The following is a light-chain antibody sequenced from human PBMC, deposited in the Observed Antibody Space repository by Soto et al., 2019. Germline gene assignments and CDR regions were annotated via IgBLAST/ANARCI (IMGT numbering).Light chain of an antibody. Sequence: DFQMTQSPSALSASVGDRVTITCRASQSIISWLAWYQQKPGTAPKLLIYDASSLESGVPPRFSGRGSGTEFTLTISSLQPDDSATYYCQQYNGYSRTFGQGTKVDI. J-gene: IGKJ1*01. CDR1: QSIISW. CDR2: DAS. V-gene: IGKV1-5*01. CDR3: QQYNGYSRT.